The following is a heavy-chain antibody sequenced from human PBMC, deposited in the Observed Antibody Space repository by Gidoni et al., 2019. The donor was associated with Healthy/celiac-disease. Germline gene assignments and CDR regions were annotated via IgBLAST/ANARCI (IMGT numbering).Heavy chain of an antibody. CDR1: GFTFGSYE. J-gene: IGHJ5*02. CDR3: ARGGVVVVPAAMAGWFDP. D-gene: IGHD2-2*01. Sequence: EVQLVESGGGWVQPGGSLRLSCAASGFTFGSYEMNWVRQAPGKGLEWVSYISSSGSTIYYADSVKGRFTISRDNAKNSLYLQMNSLRAEDTAVYYCARGGVVVVPAAMAGWFDPWGQGTLVTVSS. CDR2: ISSSGSTI. V-gene: IGHV3-48*03.